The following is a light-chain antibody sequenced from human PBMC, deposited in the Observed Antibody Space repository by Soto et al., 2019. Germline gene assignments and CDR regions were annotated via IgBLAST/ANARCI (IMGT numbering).Light chain of an antibody. CDR2: AAS. CDR3: QQLNSYPPTYT. CDR1: QGIRSY. V-gene: IGKV1-9*01. Sequence: IQLTQSPSSLSASVGDRVTITCRASQGIRSYLAWYQQKPGTAPKLLIYAASTLQSGVPSRFSGSGSGTDFTLTISSLQPEDFATYYCQQLNSYPPTYTFGQGTKLEIK. J-gene: IGKJ2*01.